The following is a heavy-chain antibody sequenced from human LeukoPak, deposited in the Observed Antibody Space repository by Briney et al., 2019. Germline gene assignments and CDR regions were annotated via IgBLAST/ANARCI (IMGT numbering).Heavy chain of an antibody. CDR2: IYYSGST. V-gene: IGHV4-59*01. J-gene: IGHJ4*02. D-gene: IGHD6-19*01. CDR1: GGSISSFY. CDR3: ARDRGIAVAGTGFDY. Sequence: SQDLAFTCTDSGGSISSFYWTLIRKPSRNGLDSTGYIYYSGSTNYNPSLKSRVTISVDTSKNQFSLKLSSVTAADTAVYYCARDRGIAVAGTGFDYWGQGTLVTVSS.